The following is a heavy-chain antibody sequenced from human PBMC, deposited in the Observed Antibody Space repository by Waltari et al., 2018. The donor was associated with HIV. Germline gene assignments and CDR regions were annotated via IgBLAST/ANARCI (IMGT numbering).Heavy chain of an antibody. CDR2: IYYSGST. Sequence: QLQLQESGPGLVKPSATLSLPCTVSGGSIISSGSYWGWIRHPPGKGLEWIVSIYYSGSTYYNPSLKSRVTISVDTSKNQFSLKLSSVTAADTAVYYCARLPSDYSNYDETPWGQGTLVTVSS. J-gene: IGHJ5*02. V-gene: IGHV4-39*01. D-gene: IGHD4-4*01. CDR3: ARLPSDYSNYDETP. CDR1: GGSIISSGSY.